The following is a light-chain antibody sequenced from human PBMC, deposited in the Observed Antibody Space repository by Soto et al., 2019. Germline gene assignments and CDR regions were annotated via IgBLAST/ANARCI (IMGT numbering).Light chain of an antibody. CDR2: EVT. CDR1: SSDVGGYNY. J-gene: IGLJ1*01. V-gene: IGLV2-8*01. CDR3: CSYGGNDNYV. Sequence: QSALAQPPSASGSPGQAVAISCTGTSSDVGGYNYVSWYQQHPGKAPKLLIYEVTKRPSGVPDRFSGSKSGNTASLTVSGLQAEDEADYYCCSYGGNDNYVFGTGTKATVL.